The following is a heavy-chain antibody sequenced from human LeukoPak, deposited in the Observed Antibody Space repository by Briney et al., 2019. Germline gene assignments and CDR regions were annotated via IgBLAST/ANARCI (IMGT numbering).Heavy chain of an antibody. Sequence: SETLSLTCTVSGGSVSSGSYYWSWIRQPPGKGLEWIGYIYYSGSTNYNPSLKSRVTISVDTSKNQFSLKLSSVTAADTAVYYRASLSRGYYYYYYMDVWGKGTTVTVSS. J-gene: IGHJ6*03. CDR3: ASLSRGYYYYYYMDV. CDR1: GGSVSSGSYY. V-gene: IGHV4-61*01. CDR2: IYYSGST.